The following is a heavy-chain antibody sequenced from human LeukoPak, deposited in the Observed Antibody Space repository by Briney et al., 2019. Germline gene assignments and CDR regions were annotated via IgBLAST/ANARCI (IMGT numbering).Heavy chain of an antibody. J-gene: IGHJ1*01. CDR1: GFILSSFA. V-gene: IGHV3-23*01. CDR2: ISSPGGNT. D-gene: IGHD5-24*01. Sequence: PGGSLRLSCTSSGFILSSFAMSWVRQPPGKGLEWVSSISSPGGNTYCADSVKGRFTISRDNSNNLVYLQMNSLRAEDTAVYYCAKTRNGYTTEYLQHWGQGTLVTVSS. CDR3: AKTRNGYTTEYLQH.